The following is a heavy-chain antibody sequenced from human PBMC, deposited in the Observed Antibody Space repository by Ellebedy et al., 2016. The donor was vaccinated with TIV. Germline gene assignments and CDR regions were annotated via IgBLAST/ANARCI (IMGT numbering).Heavy chain of an antibody. Sequence: MPSETLSLTCTVSGGSISSYYWSWIRQPPGKGLEWIGYIYYSGSTNYNPSLKSRVTISVDTSKNQFSLKLSSVTAADTAVYYCASVEVTSLRLGYWGQGTLVTVSS. CDR1: GGSISSYY. CDR3: ASVEVTSLRLGY. CDR2: IYYSGST. D-gene: IGHD2-21*02. J-gene: IGHJ4*02. V-gene: IGHV4-59*01.